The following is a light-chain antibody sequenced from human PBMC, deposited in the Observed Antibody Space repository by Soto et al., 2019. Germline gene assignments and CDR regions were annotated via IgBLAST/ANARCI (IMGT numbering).Light chain of an antibody. V-gene: IGKV2-30*01. Sequence: DVVMSQSPLTLPVTLGQPASISCRSSESLVFTDGNTYLSWFQQRPGQSPRRLIYKVSKRDSGDPDRFSGSGSGADFTLEISRVEAEDVGVYYCMQGTNWPPTFGQGTKLEIK. CDR3: MQGTNWPPT. CDR1: ESLVFTDGNTY. J-gene: IGKJ2*01. CDR2: KVS.